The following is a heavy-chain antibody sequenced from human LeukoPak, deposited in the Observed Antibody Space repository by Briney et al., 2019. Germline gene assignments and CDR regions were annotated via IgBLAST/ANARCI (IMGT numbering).Heavy chain of an antibody. Sequence: ASVTVSCTASGYSFVGYGITWVRQAPGQGLKWMGWFNPENGNTNYAQKVQGRVTMTADTSTSTSYMEPRSLRSDDTAVYYCAREHSSSWDQFDYWGQGTLVTVSS. D-gene: IGHD6-13*01. V-gene: IGHV1-18*01. CDR2: FNPENGNT. J-gene: IGHJ4*02. CDR3: AREHSSSWDQFDY. CDR1: GYSFVGYG.